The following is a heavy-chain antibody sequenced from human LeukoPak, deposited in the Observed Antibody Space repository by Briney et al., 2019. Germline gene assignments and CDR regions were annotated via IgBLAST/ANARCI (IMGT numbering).Heavy chain of an antibody. D-gene: IGHD4-17*01. J-gene: IGHJ4*02. CDR1: GFTFSSYS. CDR3: AREGYGDPFDY. CDR2: IKQDGREK. Sequence: GGSLRLSCAASGFTFSSYSMNWVRQAPGKGLEWVANIKQDGREKYYVDSVKGRFTISRDNAENSLYLQMNSLRPEDTAVYYCAREGYGDPFDYWGQGTLVTVSS. V-gene: IGHV3-7*01.